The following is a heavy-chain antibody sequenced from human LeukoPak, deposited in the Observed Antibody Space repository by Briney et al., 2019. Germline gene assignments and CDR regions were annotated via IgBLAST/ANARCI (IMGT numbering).Heavy chain of an antibody. CDR2: IYYSGST. CDR1: GGSISSYY. Sequence: SETLSLTCTVSGGSISSYYWIWIRQPPGKGLEGIGYIYYSGSTNYNPSLKSRVTISVDTSKNLFSLKLGSVTASDTAVYYCARDSPPANRSSGSCYFASWTREPWSPSPQ. V-gene: IGHV4-59*01. D-gene: IGHD3-22*01. CDR3: ARDSPPANRSSGSCYFAS. J-gene: IGHJ4*02.